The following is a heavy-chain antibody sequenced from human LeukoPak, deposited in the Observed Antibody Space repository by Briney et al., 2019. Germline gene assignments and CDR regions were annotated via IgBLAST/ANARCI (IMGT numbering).Heavy chain of an antibody. D-gene: IGHD2-15*01. Sequence: ASVKVSCQPSGYTFTGYYMHWVRQAPGQGLEWMGWINPNSGGTNYAQKFQGRVTMTRDTSISTAYMELSRLRSDDTAVYYCARELEGCCSGGSCYYPDAFDIWGQGTMVTVSS. J-gene: IGHJ3*02. CDR1: GYTFTGYY. V-gene: IGHV1-2*02. CDR3: ARELEGCCSGGSCYYPDAFDI. CDR2: INPNSGGT.